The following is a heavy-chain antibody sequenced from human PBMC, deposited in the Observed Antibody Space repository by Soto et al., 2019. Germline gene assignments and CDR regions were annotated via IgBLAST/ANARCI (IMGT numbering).Heavy chain of an antibody. Sequence: EVQLVESGGGLVQPGGSLRLSCAASECTFSNFWMSWVRQAPGKGLEWVANIEGDGSEKFYLDSVKGRFTISRDNAKNSLYLQMNSLRAEDMALYYCARGWGANWGQGTLVTVSS. CDR3: ARGWGAN. CDR1: ECTFSNFW. D-gene: IGHD1-26*01. V-gene: IGHV3-7*03. CDR2: IEGDGSEK. J-gene: IGHJ4*02.